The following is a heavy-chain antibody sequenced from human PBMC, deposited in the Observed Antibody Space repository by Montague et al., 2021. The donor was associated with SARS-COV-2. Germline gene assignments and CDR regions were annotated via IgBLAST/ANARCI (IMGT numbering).Heavy chain of an antibody. D-gene: IGHD4-17*01. V-gene: IGHV3-43D*03. CDR2: INWDGGST. J-gene: IGHJ3*02. Sequence: SLRLSCAASGFTFDDYAMHWVRQAPGKGLEWVCVINWDGGSTYYVGSVKGRFTISRDNSKKSLYLQMNSLRAEDTALYYCAKGSATVTTLDAFDIWGQGTMVTVSS. CDR3: AKGSATVTTLDAFDI. CDR1: GFTFDDYA.